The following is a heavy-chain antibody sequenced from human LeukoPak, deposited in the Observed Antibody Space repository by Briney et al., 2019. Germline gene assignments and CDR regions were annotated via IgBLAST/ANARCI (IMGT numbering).Heavy chain of an antibody. V-gene: IGHV3-30*02. Sequence: GGSLRLSCAASGFTFSSYGVSWVRQAPGKGLEWVAFIRYDGSNKYYADSVKGRFTISRDNSKKTLYLQMNSLRPEDTAVYYCAKDFSVYYYDSRVLDYWGQGTLVTVSS. J-gene: IGHJ4*02. CDR1: GFTFSSYG. CDR2: IRYDGSNK. CDR3: AKDFSVYYYDSRVLDY. D-gene: IGHD3-22*01.